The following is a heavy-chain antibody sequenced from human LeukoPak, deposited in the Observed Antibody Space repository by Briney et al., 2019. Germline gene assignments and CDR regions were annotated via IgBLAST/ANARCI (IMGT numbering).Heavy chain of an antibody. V-gene: IGHV3-7*01. D-gene: IGHD2-15*01. CDR1: GFTFSTHW. CDR3: ARGIVVVVGASDHFDY. Sequence: GGSLRLSCVASGFTFSTHWMNWVRQAPGKGLERVGTISPDGSDKYYVDSVKGRFTISRDNAKTSLYLQINSLRADDTALYFCARGIVVVVGASDHFDYWGQGTLITVSS. J-gene: IGHJ4*02. CDR2: ISPDGSDK.